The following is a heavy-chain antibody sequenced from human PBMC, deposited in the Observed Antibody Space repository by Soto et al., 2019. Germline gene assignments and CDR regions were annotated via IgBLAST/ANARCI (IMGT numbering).Heavy chain of an antibody. V-gene: IGHV3-20*01. J-gene: IGHJ3*02. CDR2: INWNGGST. CDR1: GFTFDDYG. D-gene: IGHD3-22*01. Sequence: GGSLRLSCAASGFTFDDYGMSWVRQAPGKGLEWVSGINWNGGSTGYADSVKGRFTISRDNAKNSLYLQMNSLRAEDTALYHCARDRVWLFFQSFPGAFDIWGQGTMVTVSS. CDR3: ARDRVWLFFQSFPGAFDI.